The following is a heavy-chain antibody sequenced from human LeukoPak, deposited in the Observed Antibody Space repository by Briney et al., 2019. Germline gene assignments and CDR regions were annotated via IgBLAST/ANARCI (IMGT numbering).Heavy chain of an antibody. J-gene: IGHJ4*02. Sequence: PGGSLRLSCAASGFTFSDYYMSWIRQAPGKGLEWVSYISSSGSTIYYADSEKGRFTISRDNAKNSLYLQMNSLRAEDTAVYYCAREIIRDVYLDYWGQGTLVTVSS. CDR3: AREIIRDVYLDY. CDR1: GFTFSDYY. D-gene: IGHD3-3*01. CDR2: ISSSGSTI. V-gene: IGHV3-11*01.